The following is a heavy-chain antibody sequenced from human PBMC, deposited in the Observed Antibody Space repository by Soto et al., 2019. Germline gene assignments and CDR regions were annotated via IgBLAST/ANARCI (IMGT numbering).Heavy chain of an antibody. V-gene: IGHV4-31*03. CDR1: GGSISSGGYY. J-gene: IGHJ4*02. CDR2: IYYRGST. Sequence: QVQLQESGPGLVKPSQTLSLTCTVSGGSISSGGYYWSWIRQHPGKGLEWIGYIYYRGSTYYNPALESRVTRSADPSKDQVSLKLYSVTAADTAVYYCAGAAAVALVDNWGQGTLVTVSS. CDR3: AGAAAVALVDN. D-gene: IGHD6-19*01.